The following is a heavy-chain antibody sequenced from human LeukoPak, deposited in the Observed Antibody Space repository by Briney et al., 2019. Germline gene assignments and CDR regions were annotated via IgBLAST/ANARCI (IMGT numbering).Heavy chain of an antibody. CDR3: ARLGGFHYYGSGSYTLPYYYYYMDV. V-gene: IGHV4-39*01. Sequence: SETLSLTSTVSGGSISSSSYYWGWIRQPPGKGLEWIGSIYYSGSTYYNPSLKSRVTISVDTSKNQFSLKLSSVTAADTAVYYCARLGGFHYYGSGSYTLPYYYYYMDVWGKGTTVTVSS. CDR1: GGSISSSSYY. J-gene: IGHJ6*03. D-gene: IGHD3-10*01. CDR2: IYYSGST.